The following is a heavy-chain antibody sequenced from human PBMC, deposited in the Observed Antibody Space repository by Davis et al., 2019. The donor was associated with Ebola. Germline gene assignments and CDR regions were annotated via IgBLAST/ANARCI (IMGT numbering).Heavy chain of an antibody. Sequence: GESLKISCKGSGYNFISYWIAWVRQMPGEGLEWMGIIYPGDSDTRYSPSFQGQVTISADQSISTAYLQWSSLKASDTAMYYCARVSASSWFDGLGFWGQGTLVTVSS. D-gene: IGHD6-13*01. V-gene: IGHV5-51*01. CDR1: GYNFISYW. CDR3: ARVSASSWFDGLGF. J-gene: IGHJ4*02. CDR2: IYPGDSDT.